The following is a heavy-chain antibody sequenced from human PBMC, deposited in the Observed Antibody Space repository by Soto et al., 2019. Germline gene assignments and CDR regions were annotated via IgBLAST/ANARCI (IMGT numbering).Heavy chain of an antibody. Sequence: WASVKVSCKASGYTFTSYYMHWVRQAPGQGLEWMGIINPSGGSTSYAQKFQGRVTMTRDTSTSTVYMELSSLRSEDTAVYYCARDGIDTMIVVVAFNGLPDYWGHGTLVTVSS. CDR3: ARDGIDTMIVVVAFNGLPDY. CDR1: GYTFTSYY. J-gene: IGHJ4*01. V-gene: IGHV1-46*01. CDR2: INPSGGST. D-gene: IGHD3-22*01.